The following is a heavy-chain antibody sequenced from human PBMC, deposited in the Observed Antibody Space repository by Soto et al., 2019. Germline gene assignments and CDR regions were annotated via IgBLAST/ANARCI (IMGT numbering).Heavy chain of an antibody. J-gene: IGHJ4*02. Sequence: PGGSLRLSCAASGFTFSSYVMSWVRQAPGKGLEWVSGISGSGGSTYYADSVKGRFTISRDNSKNTLYLQMNSLRAEDTAVYYCAKALFNDLDFDYWGPGTLVTVSS. V-gene: IGHV3-23*01. CDR3: AKALFNDLDFDY. CDR2: ISGSGGST. D-gene: IGHD1-1*01. CDR1: GFTFSSYV.